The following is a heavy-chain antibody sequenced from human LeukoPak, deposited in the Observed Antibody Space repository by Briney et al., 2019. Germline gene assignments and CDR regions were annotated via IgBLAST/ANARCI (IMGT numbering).Heavy chain of an antibody. J-gene: IGHJ4*02. CDR1: GYTHTELS. D-gene: IGHD6-19*01. Sequence: ASVRVSCKVSGYTHTELSMHWVRQAPGKGLEWMGGFDPEDGETIYAQKFQGRVTTTEDTSTDTAYMEPSSLRSDDTAVYYCATSWVRSSGWYYFDYWGQGTLVTVSS. CDR3: ATSWVRSSGWYYFDY. CDR2: FDPEDGET. V-gene: IGHV1-24*01.